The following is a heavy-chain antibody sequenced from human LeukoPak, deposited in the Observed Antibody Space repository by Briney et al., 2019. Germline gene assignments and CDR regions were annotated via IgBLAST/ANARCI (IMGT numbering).Heavy chain of an antibody. Sequence: PSETLSLTCTVSGGSISSSSYYWGWIRQPPGKGLEWIGSIYYSGSTYYNPSLKSRVTISVDTSKNQFSPKLSSVTAADTAVYYCARPRITMVRGVIIPYSSFFDYWGQGTLVTVSS. CDR2: IYYSGST. V-gene: IGHV4-39*01. D-gene: IGHD3-10*01. J-gene: IGHJ4*02. CDR1: GGSISSSSYY. CDR3: ARPRITMVRGVIIPYSSFFDY.